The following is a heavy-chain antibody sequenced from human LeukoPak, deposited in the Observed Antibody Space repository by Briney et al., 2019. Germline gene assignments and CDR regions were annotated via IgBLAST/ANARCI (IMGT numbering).Heavy chain of an antibody. Sequence: PSETLSLTCTASGYSINNGFYWGWIRPPPGKGLEWVGNIYHSGSTYYNPSLKSRVTVSVDTSKNQFSLKLISVTASDTAVYYCARVGGQGTSYLEAFGVWGQGTLVAVSS. D-gene: IGHD4-23*01. CDR3: ARVGGQGTSYLEAFGV. J-gene: IGHJ3*01. V-gene: IGHV4-38-2*02. CDR2: IYHSGST. CDR1: GYSINNGFY.